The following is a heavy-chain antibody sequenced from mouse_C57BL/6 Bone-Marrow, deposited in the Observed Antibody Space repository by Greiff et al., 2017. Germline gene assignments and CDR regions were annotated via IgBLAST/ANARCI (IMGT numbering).Heavy chain of an antibody. J-gene: IGHJ1*03. CDR3: ARVYFDV. V-gene: IGHV1-82*01. Sequence: VQLQESGPELVKPGASVKISCKASGYAFSSSWMNWVKQRPGKGLEWIGRIYPGDGDTNYNGKFKGKATLTADKSSSTAYMQLSSLTSEDSAVYFCARVYFDVWGTGTTVTVSS. CDR2: IYPGDGDT. CDR1: GYAFSSSW.